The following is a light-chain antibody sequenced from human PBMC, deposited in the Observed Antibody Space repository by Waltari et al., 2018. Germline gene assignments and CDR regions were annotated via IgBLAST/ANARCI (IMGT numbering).Light chain of an antibody. J-gene: IGKJ1*01. Sequence: DIQMAQSPSSLSASVGERVTIPCRASQFINTYLNWYQHRPGEAPKLLIYDASVLESGVPSRFSGSGSATDFTLTISSLQPEDIGTYYCQQSFSNPPWTFGQGTKVEV. CDR1: QFINTY. CDR3: QQSFSNPPWT. V-gene: IGKV1-39*01. CDR2: DAS.